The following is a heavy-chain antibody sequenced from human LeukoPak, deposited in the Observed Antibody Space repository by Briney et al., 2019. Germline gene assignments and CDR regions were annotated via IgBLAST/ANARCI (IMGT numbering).Heavy chain of an antibody. Sequence: GGSLRLSCEASGFIFSSYGMHWVRQAPGKGLEWVASIRYDGNNKYYVNSVKGRFTISRDNSQNTVYLQMNSLRPEDTAVYYCARVFGVVVITEGYWGQGTLVTVSS. J-gene: IGHJ4*02. D-gene: IGHD3-22*01. CDR3: ARVFGVVVITEGY. CDR1: GFIFSSYG. CDR2: IRYDGNNK. V-gene: IGHV3-30*02.